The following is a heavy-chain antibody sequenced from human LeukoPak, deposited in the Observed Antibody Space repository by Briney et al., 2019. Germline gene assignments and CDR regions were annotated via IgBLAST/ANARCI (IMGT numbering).Heavy chain of an antibody. J-gene: IGHJ4*02. CDR1: GFTFSNYW. D-gene: IGHD1/OR15-1a*01. CDR3: ARPPTYNWNTDY. Sequence: GGSLRLSCAASGFTFSNYWMSWVRQAPGKGLEWVANIKQDGSEKYYVDSVKGRLTISRNNAKNSLYLQMDSLRAEDTAMYYCARPPTYNWNTDYWGQGTLVTVSS. CDR2: IKQDGSEK. V-gene: IGHV3-7*01.